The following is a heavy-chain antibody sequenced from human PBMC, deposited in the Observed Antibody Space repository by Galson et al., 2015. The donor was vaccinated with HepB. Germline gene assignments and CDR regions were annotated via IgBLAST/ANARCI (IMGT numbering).Heavy chain of an antibody. CDR1: GVTFSSYS. Sequence: SVKVSCKASGVTFSSYSISWLRQAPGQGLEWMGGIIPLFGSANYAQNLQGRVTITADESTSTTYMELRSLKSEDTALYHCARQYDSSGYYPYWGQGTLVTVSS. D-gene: IGHD3-22*01. CDR2: IIPLFGSA. CDR3: ARQYDSSGYYPY. J-gene: IGHJ4*02. V-gene: IGHV1-69*13.